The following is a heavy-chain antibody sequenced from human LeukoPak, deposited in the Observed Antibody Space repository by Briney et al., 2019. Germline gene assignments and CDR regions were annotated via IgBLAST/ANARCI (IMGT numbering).Heavy chain of an antibody. CDR2: IIPIFGTA. D-gene: IGHD2-2*01. Sequence: SVKVSCKAYGGTFSSYAISWVRQAPGLGLEWMGGIIPIFGTANYAQKFQGRVTITADESTSTAYMELSSLRSEDTSVYYCARALPAAIFRLPDYWGQGTLVTVSS. V-gene: IGHV1-69*13. CDR1: GGTFSSYA. CDR3: ARALPAAIFRLPDY. J-gene: IGHJ4*02.